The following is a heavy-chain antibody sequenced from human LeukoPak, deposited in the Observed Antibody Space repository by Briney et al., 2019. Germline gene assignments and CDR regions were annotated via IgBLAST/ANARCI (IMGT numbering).Heavy chain of an antibody. J-gene: IGHJ4*02. V-gene: IGHV3-64*01. CDR3: ARVAPARVYDY. CDR1: GFTSSSYA. Sequence: GGSLRLSCAASGFTSSSYAMHWVRQAPGKGLEYVSDISSNGGSTYYANSVKGRFTISRDNSKNTPYLQMGSLRADDMPVYYCARVAPARVYDYWGQGTLVTVSS. CDR2: ISSNGGST.